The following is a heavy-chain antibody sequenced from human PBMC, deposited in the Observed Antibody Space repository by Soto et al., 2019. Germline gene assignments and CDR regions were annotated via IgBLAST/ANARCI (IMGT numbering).Heavy chain of an antibody. D-gene: IGHD3-16*01. CDR2: SFYSGGT. V-gene: IGHV4-59*01. CDR1: NDSISSYY. Sequence: SETLSLTCSVSNDSISSYYWSWIRQSPGKGLEWIGYSFYSGGTSCNPSLESRVTISVDRSTNQFSLKLTSVTAADTAVYYCVRELSRGWFDPWGQGTLVTVSS. CDR3: VRELSRGWFDP. J-gene: IGHJ5*02.